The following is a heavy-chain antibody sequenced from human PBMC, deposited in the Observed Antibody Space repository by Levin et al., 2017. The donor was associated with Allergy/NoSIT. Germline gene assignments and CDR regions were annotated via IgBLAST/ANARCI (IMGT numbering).Heavy chain of an antibody. CDR1: GFTFSDTY. J-gene: IGHJ4*02. CDR3: ARGGEGRGVTGDLIDF. D-gene: IGHD3-16*01. CDR2: ILTSTTTV. V-gene: IGHV3-11*01. Sequence: AGGSLRLSCAASGFTFSDTYMSWIRQAPGKGLEWVSYILTSTTTVWYADSVKGRFTISRDNSRNSLYLQMSSLRVEDTAVYYCARGGEGRGVTGDLIDFWGQGTLVTVSS.